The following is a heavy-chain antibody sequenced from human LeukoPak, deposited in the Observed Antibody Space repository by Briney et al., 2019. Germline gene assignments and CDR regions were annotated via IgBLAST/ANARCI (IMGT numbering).Heavy chain of an antibody. V-gene: IGHV3-7*01. D-gene: IGHD3-10*01. Sequence: GGSLRLSCAASGFTFSSYWMSWVRQAPGKGLEWVANIKQDGSEKYYVDSVKGRFTISRDNAKNSLYLQMNSLRAEDTAVYYCAREKYYYGSENWFDPWGQGTLVTVSS. CDR1: GFTFSSYW. CDR2: IKQDGSEK. J-gene: IGHJ5*02. CDR3: AREKYYYGSENWFDP.